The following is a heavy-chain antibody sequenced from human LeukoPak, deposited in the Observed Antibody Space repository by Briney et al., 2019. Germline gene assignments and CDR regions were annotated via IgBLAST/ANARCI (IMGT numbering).Heavy chain of an antibody. J-gene: IGHJ4*02. Sequence: GGSLRLSCAASEFSVGSNYMTWVRQAPGKGLEWVAFIRYDGSNKYYADSVKGRFTISRDNSKNTLYLQMNSLRAEDTAVYYCAKGSNFDYWGQGTLVTVSS. CDR2: IRYDGSNK. CDR3: AKGSNFDY. V-gene: IGHV3-30*02. CDR1: EFSVGSNY.